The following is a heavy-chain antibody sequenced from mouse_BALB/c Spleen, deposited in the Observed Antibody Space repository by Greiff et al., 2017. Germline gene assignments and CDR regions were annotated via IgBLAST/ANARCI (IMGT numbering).Heavy chain of an antibody. Sequence: EVQLQESGPELVKPGASMKISCKASGYSFTGYTMNWVKQSHGKNLEWIGLINPYNGGTSYNQKFKGKATLTVDKSSSTAYMELLSLTSEDSAVYDCSRADYRYDEGFDYWGQGTTLTVSS. CDR2: INPYNGGT. CDR3: SRADYRYDEGFDY. V-gene: IGHV1-18*01. D-gene: IGHD2-14*01. J-gene: IGHJ2*01. CDR1: GYSFTGYT.